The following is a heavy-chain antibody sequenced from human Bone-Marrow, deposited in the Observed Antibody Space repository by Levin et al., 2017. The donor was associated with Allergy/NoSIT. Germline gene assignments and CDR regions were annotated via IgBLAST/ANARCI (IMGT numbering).Heavy chain of an antibody. V-gene: IGHV4-39*07. CDR2: IYFSGSM. D-gene: IGHD5-18*01. CDR1: GGSISSSSYY. J-gene: IGHJ3*01. CDR3: ARDQQRWTQLCFDAFDV. Sequence: ASETLSLTCTVSGGSISSSSYYWGWIRQPPGKGLEWIGSIYFSGSMYYNPSLKSRVTISVDTSKNQFSLKLSSVTAADTAVYYCARDQQRWTQLCFDAFDVWGQGTMVTVSS.